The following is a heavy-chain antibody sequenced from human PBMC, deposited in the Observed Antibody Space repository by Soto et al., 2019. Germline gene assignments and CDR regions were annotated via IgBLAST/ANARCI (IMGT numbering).Heavy chain of an antibody. V-gene: IGHV3-33*05. CDR1: GFIFTNYG. D-gene: IGHD3-22*01. CDR2: ILYNGSTK. J-gene: IGHJ4*02. CDR3: ARSSDSGEDYFDY. Sequence: GGSLRLSCAASGFIFTNYGMHWVRQAPGKGLEWVAVILYNGSTKYYEDSVKGRFTISRDISKNTVYLQMNSLSGEDTAVYYCARSSDSGEDYFDYWGQGTLVTGSS.